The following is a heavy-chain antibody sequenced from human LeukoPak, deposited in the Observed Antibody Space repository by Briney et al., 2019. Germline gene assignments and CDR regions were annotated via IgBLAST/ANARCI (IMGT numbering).Heavy chain of an antibody. V-gene: IGHV4-4*02. CDR3: ARDSGTRGSHDS. D-gene: IGHD3-10*01. CDR1: GGSISSSNW. Sequence: SGTLSLTCAVSGGSISSSNWWSWVRQPPGKGLEWIGEIYHSGSTNYNSSLRSRVTLPVDKSKNQFSLKLSSVTAADTAVYYCARDSGTRGSHDSWGQGTLVTVSS. J-gene: IGHJ4*02. CDR2: IYHSGST.